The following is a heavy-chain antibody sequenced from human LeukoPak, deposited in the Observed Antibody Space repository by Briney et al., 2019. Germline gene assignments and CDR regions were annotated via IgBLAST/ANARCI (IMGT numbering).Heavy chain of an antibody. CDR1: GFTVSSNY. CDR2: IKQDGSEK. V-gene: IGHV3-7*01. CDR3: ARDRARNGYAFDY. D-gene: IGHD1-1*01. Sequence: QSGGSLRLSCAASGFTVSSNYMSWVRQAPGKGLEWVANIKQDGSEKYYVDSVKGRFTISRDNAKNSLYLQMNSLRAEDTAVYYCARDRARNGYAFDYWGQGTLVTVSS. J-gene: IGHJ4*02.